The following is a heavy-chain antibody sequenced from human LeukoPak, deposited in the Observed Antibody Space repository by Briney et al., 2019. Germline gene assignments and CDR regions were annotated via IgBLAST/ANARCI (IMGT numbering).Heavy chain of an antibody. CDR1: GGSFSGYY. CDR2: INHSGST. J-gene: IGHJ4*02. Sequence: PSETLSLTCAVYGGSFSGYYWSWIRQPPGKGLEWIGEINHSGSTNYNPSLKSRATISVDTSKNQFSLKLSSVTAADTAVYYCARGRGGYCSSTSCPTPLDYWGQGTLVTVSS. D-gene: IGHD2-2*01. V-gene: IGHV4-34*01. CDR3: ARGRGGYCSSTSCPTPLDY.